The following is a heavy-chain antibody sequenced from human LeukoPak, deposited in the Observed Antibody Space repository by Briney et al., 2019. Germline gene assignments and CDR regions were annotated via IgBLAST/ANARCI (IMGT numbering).Heavy chain of an antibody. V-gene: IGHV4-31*03. Sequence: SQTLSLTCTVSGGSISSGGYYWSWIRQHPGKGLEWIGYIYYSGSTYYNPPLKSRVTISVDTSKNQFSLKLSSVTAADTAVYYCARDAYYYDSSGYINAFDIWGQGTMVTVSS. CDR2: IYYSGST. CDR1: GGSISSGGYY. J-gene: IGHJ3*02. D-gene: IGHD3-22*01. CDR3: ARDAYYYDSSGYINAFDI.